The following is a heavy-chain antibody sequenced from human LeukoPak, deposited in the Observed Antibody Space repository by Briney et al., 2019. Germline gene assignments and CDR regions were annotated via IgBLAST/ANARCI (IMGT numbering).Heavy chain of an antibody. CDR3: ARIDYGDYNFYYYYMDV. J-gene: IGHJ6*03. D-gene: IGHD4-17*01. CDR2: ISSGNT. Sequence: SQTLSLTCTVSGGSISSGSYYWSWIRQPPGKGLEWIGYISSGNTNYNPSLKSRATISVDTSKNQFSLSLNSVTAADTAVYYCARIDYGDYNFYYYYMDVWGKGTTVTVSS. CDR1: GGSISSGSYY. V-gene: IGHV4-61*01.